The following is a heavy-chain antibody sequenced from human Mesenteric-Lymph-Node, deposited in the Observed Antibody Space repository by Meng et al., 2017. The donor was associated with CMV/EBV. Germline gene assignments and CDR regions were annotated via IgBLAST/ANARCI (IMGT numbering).Heavy chain of an antibody. Sequence: SETLSLTCTVSGGSIISSSYYWGWFRQPPGEGLEWIGSMFKSGRASYNSSLKSRVTMSIDTSTNQFSLKLTSVTAADTAVYYCARDTAPFDIWGQGTMVTVSS. D-gene: IGHD2-21*02. CDR3: ARDTAPFDI. CDR2: MFKSGRA. J-gene: IGHJ3*02. CDR1: GGSIISSSYY. V-gene: IGHV4-39*07.